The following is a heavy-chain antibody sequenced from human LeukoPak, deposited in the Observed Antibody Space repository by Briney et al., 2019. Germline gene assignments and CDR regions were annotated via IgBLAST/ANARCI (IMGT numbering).Heavy chain of an antibody. CDR2: INAGNGNT. CDR3: ARDQGLTGYFDY. Sequence: ASVKVSCKACGYTFTSYAIHWVRQAPGQRLERMGWINAGNGNTKYSQKFQGRVTITRDTSASTAYMDLSSLRSEDTAVYYCARDQGLTGYFDYWGQGTLVTVSS. V-gene: IGHV1-3*01. CDR1: GYTFTSYA. D-gene: IGHD3-9*01. J-gene: IGHJ4*02.